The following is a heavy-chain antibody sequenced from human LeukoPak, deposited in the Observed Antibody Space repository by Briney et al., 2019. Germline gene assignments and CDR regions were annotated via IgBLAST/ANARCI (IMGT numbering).Heavy chain of an antibody. J-gene: IGHJ3*02. V-gene: IGHV3-30*02. Sequence: GGSLRLSCAASGFTFSSYGMHWVRQAPGKGLEWVAFIRYDGSNKYYADSVKGRFTISRDNSKNTLYLQMNSLRAEDTAVYYCANVVGYCSSTSCYGDVDAFDIWGQGTMVTVSS. D-gene: IGHD2-2*03. CDR1: GFTFSSYG. CDR2: IRYDGSNK. CDR3: ANVVGYCSSTSCYGDVDAFDI.